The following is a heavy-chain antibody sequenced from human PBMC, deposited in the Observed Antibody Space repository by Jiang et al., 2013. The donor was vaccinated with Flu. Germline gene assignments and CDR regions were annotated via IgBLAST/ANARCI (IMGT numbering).Heavy chain of an antibody. D-gene: IGHD2-2*01. Sequence: VIWYDGSNKYYADSVKGRFTISRDNSKNTLYLQMNSLRAEDTAVYYCARDQRDIVVVPAARTPGDNDAFDIWGQGTMVTVSS. V-gene: IGHV3-33*01. CDR2: IWYDGSNK. J-gene: IGHJ3*02. CDR3: ARDQRDIVVVPAARTPGDNDAFDI.